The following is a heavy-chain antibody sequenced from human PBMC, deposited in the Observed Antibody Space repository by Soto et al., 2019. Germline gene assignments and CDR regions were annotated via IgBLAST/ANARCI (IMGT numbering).Heavy chain of an antibody. CDR1: GFTVSSNY. D-gene: IGHD4-17*01. Sequence: EVQLVESGGGLIQPGGSLRLSCAASGFTVSSNYMSWVRQAPGKGLDWVSILYSGGTTYYADSVKGRFTISRDDSANTVYLQMNSLRVDDTAVYYCARDRRAAHDYGDYYGMDVWGHGTTVTVSS. J-gene: IGHJ6*02. CDR2: LYSGGTT. V-gene: IGHV3-53*01. CDR3: ARDRRAAHDYGDYYGMDV.